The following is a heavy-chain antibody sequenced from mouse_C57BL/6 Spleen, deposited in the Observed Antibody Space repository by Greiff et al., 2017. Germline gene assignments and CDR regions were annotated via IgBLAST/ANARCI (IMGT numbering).Heavy chain of an antibody. D-gene: IGHD6-1*01. Sequence: QVQLQQPGAELVMPGASVKLSCTASGYTFTSYWMHWVKQRPGQGLEWIGEIDPAASYTNYNQKLKGKSTMTVDKSTSTAYMQLSSLTSEDSAVYYCARGHSCPAWFAYWGQGTLVTVSA. CDR1: GYTFTSYW. CDR3: ARGHSCPAWFAY. J-gene: IGHJ3*01. CDR2: IDPAASYT. V-gene: IGHV1-69*01.